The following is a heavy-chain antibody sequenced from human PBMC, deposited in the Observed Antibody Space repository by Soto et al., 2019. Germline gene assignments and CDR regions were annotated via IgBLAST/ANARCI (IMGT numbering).Heavy chain of an antibody. V-gene: IGHV4-34*01. CDR3: ARDRDWTPSNWFDP. D-gene: IGHD1-1*01. CDR1: GGSFSDYY. J-gene: IGHJ5*02. CDR2: INHSGST. Sequence: SETLSLTCAVYGGSFSDYYWSWIRQSPGKGLEWIGNINHSGSTNYNPSLKSRVTISVDTSKNQFSLKLSSVTAADTAVYFCARDRDWTPSNWFDPWGQGTLVTVSS.